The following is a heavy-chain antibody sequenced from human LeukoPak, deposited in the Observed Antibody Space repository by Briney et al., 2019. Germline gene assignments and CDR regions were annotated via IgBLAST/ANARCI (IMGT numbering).Heavy chain of an antibody. CDR3: ARLNWQLDHYFDY. V-gene: IGHV3-48*03. Sequence: GGSLRLSCAASRFTFSSYAMNWVRQAPGKGLEWVSYISSSGDTIYYADSVKGRFSISRDNGKNTVYLQMNSLRAEDTAVYYCARLNWQLDHYFDYWGQGTPVTVSS. CDR2: ISSSGDTI. CDR1: RFTFSSYA. D-gene: IGHD6-6*01. J-gene: IGHJ4*02.